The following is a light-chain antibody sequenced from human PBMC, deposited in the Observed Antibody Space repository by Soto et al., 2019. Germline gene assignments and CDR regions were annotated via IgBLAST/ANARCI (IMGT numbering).Light chain of an antibody. V-gene: IGKV3-15*01. J-gene: IGKJ4*01. Sequence: EIVMTQSPATLSVSPGERATLSCRASQSVTSNLAWYQQKPGQPPRRLIYGASTRATGTPARFSGSGSGTEFTLTISSLQSEDFAVYYCQQYNNWPLTFGGGTKVDIK. CDR2: GAS. CDR1: QSVTSN. CDR3: QQYNNWPLT.